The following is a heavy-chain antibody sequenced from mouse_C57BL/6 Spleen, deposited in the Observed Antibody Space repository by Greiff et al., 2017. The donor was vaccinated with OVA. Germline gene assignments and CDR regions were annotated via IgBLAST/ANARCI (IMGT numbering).Heavy chain of an antibody. V-gene: IGHV1-18*01. D-gene: IGHD1-1*01. CDR1: GYTFTDYN. CDR2: INPNNGGT. J-gene: IGHJ1*03. CDR3: ARRDYYGSSYWYFDV. Sequence: VQLQQSGPELVKPGASVKIPCKASGYTFTDYNMDWVKQSHGKSLEWIGDINPNNGGTIYNQKFKGKATLTVDKSSSTAYMELRSLTSEDTAVYYCARRDYYGSSYWYFDVWGTRTTVTVSS.